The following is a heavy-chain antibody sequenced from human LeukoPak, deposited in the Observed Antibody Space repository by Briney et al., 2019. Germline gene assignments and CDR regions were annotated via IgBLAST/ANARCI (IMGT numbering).Heavy chain of an antibody. D-gene: IGHD6-13*01. CDR3: ARLVGPAPRDSSSWYKGYFDY. J-gene: IGHJ4*02. Sequence: TSETLSLTCTVSGGSISSSSYYWGWIRQPPGKGLEWIGSIYYSGSTYYNPSLKSRVTISVDTSKNQFSLKLSSVTAADTAEYYCARLVGPAPRDSSSWYKGYFDYWGQGTLVTVSS. CDR2: IYYSGST. V-gene: IGHV4-39*01. CDR1: GGSISSSSYY.